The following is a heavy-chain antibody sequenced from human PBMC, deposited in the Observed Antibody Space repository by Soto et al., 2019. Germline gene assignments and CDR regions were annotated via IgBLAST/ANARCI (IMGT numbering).Heavy chain of an antibody. D-gene: IGHD3-10*01. V-gene: IGHV1-3*01. CDR3: ARDRSLARFGLWEFDY. J-gene: IGHJ4*02. CDR1: GYTFTSYA. Sequence: QVQLVQSGAEVKKPGASVKVSCKASGYTFTSYAMHWVRQAPGQRLEWMGWINAGNGNTKYLQKFQGRVTITRDTSASTAYMELSSLRSEDTAVYYCARDRSLARFGLWEFDYWGQGTLVTVSS. CDR2: INAGNGNT.